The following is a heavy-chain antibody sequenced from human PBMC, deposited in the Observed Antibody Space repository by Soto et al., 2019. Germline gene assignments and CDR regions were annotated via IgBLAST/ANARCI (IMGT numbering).Heavy chain of an antibody. D-gene: IGHD3-22*01. CDR3: ARDSPNYYYDSSGPGGDPFEY. CDR2: ISSSSSTI. CDR1: GFTFSSYS. V-gene: IGHV3-48*02. Sequence: PGGSLRLSCAASGFTFSSYSMNWVHQAPGKGLEWVSYISSSSSTIYYADSVKGRFTISRDNAKNSLYLQMNSLRDKDTAVYYCARDSPNYYYDSSGPGGDPFEYWGQGTRVTVSS. J-gene: IGHJ4*02.